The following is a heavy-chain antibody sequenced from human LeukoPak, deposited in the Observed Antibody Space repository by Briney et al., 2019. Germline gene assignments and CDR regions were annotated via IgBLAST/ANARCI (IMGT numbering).Heavy chain of an antibody. CDR1: GGSIRNYY. CDR3: ASRAYYDSSGLDY. J-gene: IGHJ4*02. CDR2: VSNSGST. D-gene: IGHD3-22*01. V-gene: IGHV4-59*08. Sequence: SETLSLTCSVSGGSIRNYYWTWIRQPPGKGLEWIGHVSNSGSTKYNPSLKSRVTISIDTSKKHLSLKLSSVTAADTAVYYCASRAYYDSSGLDYWGQGILVTVSS.